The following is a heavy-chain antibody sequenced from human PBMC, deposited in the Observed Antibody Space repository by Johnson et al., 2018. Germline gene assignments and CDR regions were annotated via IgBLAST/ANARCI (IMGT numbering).Heavy chain of an antibody. CDR1: GFIFSSYG. CDR3: AKVKNYYTVDYYYGMDD. J-gene: IGHJ6*02. Sequence: QVQLVQSGGGVVQPGGSLRLSCAASGFIFSSYGMHWVRQAPGKGLAWVEVISYDGGQDHYGDSVKGRFTISRDNSKKTLYLKMNSLRAEDTAVYYCAKVKNYYTVDYYYGMDDWGQGTTVTVSS. CDR2: ISYDGGQD. D-gene: IGHD3-10*01. V-gene: IGHV3-30*18.